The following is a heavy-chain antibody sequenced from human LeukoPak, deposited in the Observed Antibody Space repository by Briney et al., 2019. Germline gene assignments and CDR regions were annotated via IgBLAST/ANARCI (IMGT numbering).Heavy chain of an antibody. CDR3: ARRVWLAYFDY. Sequence: GGSLRLSCAASGFTFSSYAMSWVRQAPGKGLEWVSAISGSGGTIYYADSVKGRFTISRDNAKNSLYLQLNSLRAEDTAVYYCARRVWLAYFDYWGQGTLVTVSS. CDR2: ISGSGGTI. D-gene: IGHD6-19*01. J-gene: IGHJ4*02. V-gene: IGHV3-23*01. CDR1: GFTFSSYA.